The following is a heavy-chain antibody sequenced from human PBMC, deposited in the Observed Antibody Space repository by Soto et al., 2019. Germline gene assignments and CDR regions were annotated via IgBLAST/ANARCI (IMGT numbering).Heavy chain of an antibody. Sequence: GGSLSLSCAASGFTFSSYAMHWVRQAPGKGLEYVSAISSNGGSTYYADSVKGRFTVSRDNAENTLYLQMNNLRADDTAVYYCVRVLKSIGWDNDVFDIWGQGTMVTVSS. J-gene: IGHJ3*02. CDR3: VRVLKSIGWDNDVFDI. D-gene: IGHD6-19*01. CDR2: ISSNGGST. V-gene: IGHV3-64*02. CDR1: GFTFSSYA.